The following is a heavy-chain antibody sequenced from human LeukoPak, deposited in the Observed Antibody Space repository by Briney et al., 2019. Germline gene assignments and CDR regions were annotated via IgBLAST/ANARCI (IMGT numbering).Heavy chain of an antibody. CDR2: ISSSSSYI. CDR3: ARADYYDSSGYLGDY. V-gene: IGHV3-21*01. J-gene: IGHJ4*02. CDR1: GFTFSSYS. Sequence: PGGSLRLSCAASGFTFSSYSTNWVRQAPGKGLEWVSSISSSSSYIYYAHSVKGRFTISRDNAKNSLYLQMNSLRAEDTAVYYCARADYYDSSGYLGDYWGQGTLVTVSS. D-gene: IGHD3-22*01.